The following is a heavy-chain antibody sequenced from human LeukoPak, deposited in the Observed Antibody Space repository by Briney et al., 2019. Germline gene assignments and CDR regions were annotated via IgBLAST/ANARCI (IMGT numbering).Heavy chain of an antibody. CDR2: INHSGST. V-gene: IGHV4-34*01. J-gene: IGHJ4*02. D-gene: IGHD1-26*01. CDR1: GGSLGGYS. CDR3: ASPRDDVMSGYYFDY. Sequence: SETLSLTCAVYGGSLGGYSWSWIRQPPGKGLEWIGEINHSGSTNYNPSLKSRVTISVDTSKNQFSLKLSSVTAADTAVYYCASPRDDVMSGYYFDYWGQGTLVTVSS.